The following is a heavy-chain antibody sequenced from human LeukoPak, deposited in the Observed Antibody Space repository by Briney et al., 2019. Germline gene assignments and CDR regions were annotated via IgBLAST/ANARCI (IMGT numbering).Heavy chain of an antibody. CDR3: AREVAVAGTGGDY. Sequence: PGGSLRLSCAASGFTFSSYSMNWVRQVPGKGLEWVSYISSSSSTIYYADSVKGRFTISRDNAKSSLYLQMNSLRAEDTAVYYCAREVAVAGTGGDYWGQGTLVTVSS. J-gene: IGHJ4*02. CDR1: GFTFSSYS. CDR2: ISSSSSTI. D-gene: IGHD6-13*01. V-gene: IGHV3-48*04.